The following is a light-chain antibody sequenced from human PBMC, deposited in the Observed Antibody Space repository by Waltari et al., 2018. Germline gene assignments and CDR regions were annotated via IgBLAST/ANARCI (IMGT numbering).Light chain of an antibody. V-gene: IGKV3-11*01. Sequence: EIVLTQSPATLSLSPGERATLSCRASQSIDNSLAWYQQKPGQVPRLLIYDASNRATGIPARFSGSRSGADFTRIISSLEPEDVAVYYCHQRSNWPLTFGGGTKVEIK. CDR1: QSIDNS. CDR2: DAS. J-gene: IGKJ4*01. CDR3: HQRSNWPLT.